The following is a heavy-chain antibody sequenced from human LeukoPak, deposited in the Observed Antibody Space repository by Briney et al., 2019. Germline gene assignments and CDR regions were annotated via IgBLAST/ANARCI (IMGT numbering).Heavy chain of an antibody. CDR1: GGTFSSYA. J-gene: IGHJ6*03. Sequence: SVKVSRKASGGTFSSYAISWVRQAPGQGLEWMGRIIPIFGTANYAQKFQGRVTITADKFTSTAYMELSSLRSEDTAVYYCARGSTTVTEARNAFYYYYMDVWGKGTTVTVSS. V-gene: IGHV1-69*06. CDR3: ARGSTTVTEARNAFYYYYMDV. D-gene: IGHD4-11*01. CDR2: IIPIFGTA.